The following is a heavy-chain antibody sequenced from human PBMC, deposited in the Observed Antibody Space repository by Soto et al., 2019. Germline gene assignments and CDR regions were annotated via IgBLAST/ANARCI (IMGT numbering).Heavy chain of an antibody. V-gene: IGHV6-1*01. D-gene: IGHD6-19*01. CDR1: GDSVSSNSAA. CDR2: TYFRSKWYN. CDR3: ARAPSYTSGWQFDY. J-gene: IGHJ4*02. Sequence: SQTLSLTCAISGDSVSSNSAAWNWIRQSPSRGLEWLGRTYFRSKWYNDYALSVRSRISINPDTSKNQFSLQLNSVTPEDTAVYYCARAPSYTSGWQFDYWGQGTLVTVSS.